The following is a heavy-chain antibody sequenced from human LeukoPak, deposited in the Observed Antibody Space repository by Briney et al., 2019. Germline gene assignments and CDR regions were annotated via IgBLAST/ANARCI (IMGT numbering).Heavy chain of an antibody. V-gene: IGHV4-38-2*02. Sequence: SETLSLTCTVSGGSISSYYWGWIRQPPGKGLEWIGSIYHSGSTYYNPSLKSRVTISVDTSKNQFSLKLSSVTAADTAVYYCALIGPGDYYYYYGMDVWGQGTTVTVSS. CDR2: IYHSGST. J-gene: IGHJ6*02. D-gene: IGHD3-16*02. CDR1: GGSISSYY. CDR3: ALIGPGDYYYYYGMDV.